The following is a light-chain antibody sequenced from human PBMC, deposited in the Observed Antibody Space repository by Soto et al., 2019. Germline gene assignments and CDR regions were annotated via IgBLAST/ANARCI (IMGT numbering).Light chain of an antibody. CDR1: QTVTSSY. CDR2: GAS. V-gene: IGKV3-20*01. CDR3: HQYGSSPWT. J-gene: IGKJ1*01. Sequence: EIVLTQSPGTLSLSPGEGATLSCRASQTVTSSYFAWYQQKPGQAPRLLISGASSRATAVPDRFSGSGSGTDFTLTISRLEPADFAVYYCHQYGSSPWTFGQGTKVEIK.